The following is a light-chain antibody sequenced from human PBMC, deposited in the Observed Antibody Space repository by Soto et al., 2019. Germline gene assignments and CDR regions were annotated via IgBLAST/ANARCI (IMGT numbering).Light chain of an antibody. CDR3: QQTHTFPWT. CDR1: QSIGSN. V-gene: IGKV1-39*01. CDR2: AAS. J-gene: IGKJ1*01. Sequence: DLQMTQSPSSLSASVRDRVTITCRASQSIGSNLNWYQQSPGKAPKLLVFAASSKPRGVPLRFGASGSGTDFSLTIYNLQPEDFVTYYCQQTHTFPWTFGQGTKVDVK.